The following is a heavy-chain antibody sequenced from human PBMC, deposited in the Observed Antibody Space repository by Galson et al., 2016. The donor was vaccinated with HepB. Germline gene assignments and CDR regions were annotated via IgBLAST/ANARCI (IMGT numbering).Heavy chain of an antibody. CDR1: GFTFDDYA. CDR2: ISWNSRNI. V-gene: IGHV3-9*01. D-gene: IGHD2-21*02. Sequence: SLRLSCAVSGFTFDDYAMHWVRQAPGKGLEWVSGISWNSRNIGYAGSVKGRFTISRDNAKNSLYLQMNSLRPEDTALYYCVKGRFEVVTAILDSWGQGTLVTVSS. J-gene: IGHJ4*02. CDR3: VKGRFEVVTAILDS.